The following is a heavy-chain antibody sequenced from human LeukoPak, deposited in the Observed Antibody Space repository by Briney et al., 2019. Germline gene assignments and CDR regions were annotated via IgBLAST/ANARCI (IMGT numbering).Heavy chain of an antibody. J-gene: IGHJ5*02. Sequence: GASVKVSCKASGYTFTGYYMHWVRQAPGQGLEWMGWINPNSGGTNYAQKFQGRVTITRDTSIRTAYMELSRLRSDDTAVYYCARAAAHSGDSFDPWGQGTLVTVSS. D-gene: IGHD2-15*01. CDR1: GYTFTGYY. CDR2: INPNSGGT. V-gene: IGHV1-2*02. CDR3: ARAAAHSGDSFDP.